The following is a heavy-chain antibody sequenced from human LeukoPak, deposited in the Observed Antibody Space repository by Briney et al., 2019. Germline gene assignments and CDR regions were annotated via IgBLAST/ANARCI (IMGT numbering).Heavy chain of an antibody. CDR2: INPSGGST. V-gene: IGHV1-46*01. J-gene: IGHJ4*02. D-gene: IGHD3-10*01. CDR1: GYTFTGYY. Sequence: ASVKVSCKASGYTFTGYYMHWVRQAPGQGLEWMGIINPSGGSTSYAQKFQGRVTMTEDTSTDTAYMELSSLRSEDTAVYYCATANDMVYYFDYWGQGTLVTVSS. CDR3: ATANDMVYYFDY.